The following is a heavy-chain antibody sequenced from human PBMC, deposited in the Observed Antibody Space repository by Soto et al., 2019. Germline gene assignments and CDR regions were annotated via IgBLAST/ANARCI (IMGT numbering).Heavy chain of an antibody. Sequence: GGSLRLSCAASGFTFSSYAMHWVRQAPGKGLEWVAVISYDGSNKYYADSVKGRFTISRDNSKNTLYLQMNSLRAEDTAVYYCARPRSTVTTADYYYGMDVWGQGTTVTVSS. V-gene: IGHV3-30-3*01. CDR1: GFTFSSYA. D-gene: IGHD4-17*01. J-gene: IGHJ6*02. CDR2: ISYDGSNK. CDR3: ARPRSTVTTADYYYGMDV.